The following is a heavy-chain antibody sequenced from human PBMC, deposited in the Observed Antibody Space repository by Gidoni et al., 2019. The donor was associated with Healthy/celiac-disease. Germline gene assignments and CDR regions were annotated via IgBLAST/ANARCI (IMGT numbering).Heavy chain of an antibody. J-gene: IGHJ4*02. D-gene: IGHD2-15*01. Sequence: QVQLVESGGGVVQTGRSLRPSCAASGFTFSSYAMHWVRQAPGKGLEGVAVISYDRSNKYYADSVKVPFTISRDYSKNTLYLQMNFLRAEDTAVYYCARVYCSGGSCYRIFDYWGQGTLVTVSS. CDR1: GFTFSSYA. CDR3: ARVYCSGGSCYRIFDY. V-gene: IGHV3-30-3*01. CDR2: ISYDRSNK.